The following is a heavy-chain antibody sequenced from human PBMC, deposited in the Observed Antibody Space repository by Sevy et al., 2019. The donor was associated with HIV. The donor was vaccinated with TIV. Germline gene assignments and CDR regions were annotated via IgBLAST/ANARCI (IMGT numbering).Heavy chain of an antibody. Sequence: ASVKVSCKASGGTFNNYAISWVRQAPGQGLEWMGGIISIFGTTNYAQKFQGRVTITADESTKTAYMELSSLRPEDTAMYYCAKTGRVGLGNWLDPWGQGTLVTVSS. J-gene: IGHJ5*02. D-gene: IGHD3-16*01. CDR2: IISIFGTT. V-gene: IGHV1-69*13. CDR3: AKTGRVGLGNWLDP. CDR1: GGTFNNYA.